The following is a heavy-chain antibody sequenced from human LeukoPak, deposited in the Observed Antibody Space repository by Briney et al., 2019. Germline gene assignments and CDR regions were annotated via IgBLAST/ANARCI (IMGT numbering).Heavy chain of an antibody. Sequence: GASVKVSCKASGYTFTSYGISWVRQAPGQGLEWMGIINPSGGSTSYAQKFQGRVTMTRDTSTSTVYMELSSLRSEDTAVYYCARALHITMVRGVIPFYWGQGTLVTVSS. CDR3: ARALHITMVRGVIPFY. CDR2: INPSGGST. J-gene: IGHJ4*02. V-gene: IGHV1-46*01. D-gene: IGHD3-10*01. CDR1: GYTFTSYG.